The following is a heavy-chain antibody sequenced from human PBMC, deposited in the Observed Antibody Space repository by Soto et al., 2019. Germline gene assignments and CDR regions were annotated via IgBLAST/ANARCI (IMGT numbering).Heavy chain of an antibody. CDR1: GYSFTSYW. D-gene: IGHD2-15*01. V-gene: IGHV5-51*01. CDR3: ARGDKSAGGILYYGMDV. CDR2: IYPGDSVT. J-gene: IGHJ6*02. Sequence: GESLKISCKGSGYSFTSYWIGWVRQMPGKGLEWMGIIYPGDSVTRYSPSFQGQVTISADKSISTAYLQWSSLKASDTAMYYCARGDKSAGGILYYGMDVWGQGTTVTVSS.